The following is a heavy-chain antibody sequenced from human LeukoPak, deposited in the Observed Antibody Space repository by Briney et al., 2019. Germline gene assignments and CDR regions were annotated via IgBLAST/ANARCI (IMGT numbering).Heavy chain of an antibody. J-gene: IGHJ5*02. Sequence: SETLSLTCTISGGSISSYYWSWIRQPPGKGLEWIGYIYYSGSTNYNPSLKSRVTISVDTSKNQFSLKLSSVTAADTAVYYCARAVLGYYYGSGSYYNWFDPWGQGTLVTVSS. CDR2: IYYSGST. D-gene: IGHD3-10*01. CDR1: GGSISSYY. CDR3: ARAVLGYYYGSGSYYNWFDP. V-gene: IGHV4-59*01.